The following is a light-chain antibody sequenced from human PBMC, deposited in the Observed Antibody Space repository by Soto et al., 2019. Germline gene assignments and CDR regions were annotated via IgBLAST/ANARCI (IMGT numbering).Light chain of an antibody. CDR3: QQSHSSEYS. CDR2: ATS. J-gene: IGKJ2*01. CDR1: QSISAY. V-gene: IGKV1-39*01. Sequence: IQLTQSPSSLSASVGDRVTITCRASQSISAYLNWYRQKPGQAPELLIYATSNLHSGVPSRFSGSGSVTEFTLTINSLQPEDLATYYCQQSHSSEYSFGQGTRLEI.